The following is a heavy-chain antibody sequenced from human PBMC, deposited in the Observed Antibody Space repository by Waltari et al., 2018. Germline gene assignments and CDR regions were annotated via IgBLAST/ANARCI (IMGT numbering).Heavy chain of an antibody. CDR2: IKQDGSDT. Sequence: EVKLVESGGGLVQPGGSLRLSCAVSGFTFSSSWMSWVRQAPGRGLEWRANIKQDGSDTYYVDSVRGRFTISRDNAKTSLYLQMTSLRVEDTAVYYCVKGGGSFDSWGQGTLVTVSS. V-gene: IGHV3-7*01. D-gene: IGHD2-15*01. J-gene: IGHJ4*02. CDR3: VKGGGSFDS. CDR1: GFTFSSSW.